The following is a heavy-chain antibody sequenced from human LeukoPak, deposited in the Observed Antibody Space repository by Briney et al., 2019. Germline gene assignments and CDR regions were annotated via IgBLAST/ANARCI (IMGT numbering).Heavy chain of an antibody. CDR2: MYTSEST. J-gene: IGHJ4*02. Sequence: SETLSLTCTVSSGSISNYYWSWFRQPAGKGLEWIGRMYTSESTNYNPSLKSRVTMSVDMSKNQFSLKLSSVTAADTAMYFCARGDGSGFSDYWGQGTLVTVSS. CDR3: ARGDGSGFSDY. CDR1: SGSISNYY. V-gene: IGHV4-4*07. D-gene: IGHD3-22*01.